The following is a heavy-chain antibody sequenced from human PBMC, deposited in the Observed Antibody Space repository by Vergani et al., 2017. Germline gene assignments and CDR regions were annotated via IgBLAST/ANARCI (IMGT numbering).Heavy chain of an antibody. V-gene: IGHV3-11*06. CDR2: ISSSSSYT. D-gene: IGHD6-19*01. Sequence: QVQLVESGGGLVKPGGSLRLSCAASGFTFSDYYMSWIRQAPGRGLEWVSYISSSSSYTNYADSVKGRFTISIDNAKNSLYLQMNSLRAEDTAVYYGARALEPIEVAAGPFFDPWGQGTLVTVSS. CDR1: GFTFSDYY. CDR3: ARALEPIEVAAGPFFDP. J-gene: IGHJ5*02.